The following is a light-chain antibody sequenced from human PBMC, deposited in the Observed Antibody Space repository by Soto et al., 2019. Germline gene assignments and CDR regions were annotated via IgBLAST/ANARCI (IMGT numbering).Light chain of an antibody. J-gene: IGLJ1*01. CDR2: EVN. CDR3: CSFTSSNTHV. Sequence: QPVLTQPASVSGSPGQSITISCTGTSSDFGNYNLVSWYQQHPGKVSKLILFEVNKRPSGVSGRLSRSKSGNTASLTISGLQAEDEADYYCCSFTSSNTHVFGTGTKVTVL. CDR1: SSDFGNYNL. V-gene: IGLV2-23*02.